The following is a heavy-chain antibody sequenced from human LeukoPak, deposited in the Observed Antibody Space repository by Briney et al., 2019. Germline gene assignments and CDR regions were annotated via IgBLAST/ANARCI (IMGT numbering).Heavy chain of an antibody. CDR2: IYPGDSDT. V-gene: IGHV5-51*01. J-gene: IGHJ6*03. CDR3: ARQRMGYCSSTSCTYYYYMDV. Sequence: GESLQISCQGSGYSFTSYWIGWVRQLPGKGLEWMGIIYPGDSDTRYSPSFQGQVTISADKSISTAYLQWSSLKASDTAMYYCARQRMGYCSSTSCTYYYYMDVWGKGTTVTVSS. CDR1: GYSFTSYW. D-gene: IGHD2-2*01.